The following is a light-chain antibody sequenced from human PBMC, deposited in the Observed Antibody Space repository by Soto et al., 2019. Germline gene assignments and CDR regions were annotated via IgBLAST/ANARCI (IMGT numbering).Light chain of an antibody. J-gene: IGLJ1*01. CDR2: DVN. Sequence: QSALTQPASVSGSPGQSITISCTGTSSDIGAFTFVSWYQQHPGKVPKLMIFDVNRQPSGVSDRFSGSKSGNTASLTISGLQAEDEGDYYCSTYTSGSTHVFGRGTELTVL. CDR3: STYTSGSTHV. CDR1: SSDIGAFTF. V-gene: IGLV2-14*03.